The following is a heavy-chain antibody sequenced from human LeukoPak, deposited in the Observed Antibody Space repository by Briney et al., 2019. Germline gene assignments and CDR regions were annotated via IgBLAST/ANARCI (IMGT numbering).Heavy chain of an antibody. J-gene: IGHJ4*02. CDR1: GGSFSGYY. V-gene: IGHV4-34*01. Sequence: SETLSLTCAVYGGSFSGYYWSWIRQPPGKGLEWIGEINHRGSTNYNPSLKSRVTISVDTSKNQFSLKLSSVTAADTAVYYCARVGFHKSFDYWGQGTLVTVSS. CDR3: ARVGFHKSFDY. CDR2: INHRGST.